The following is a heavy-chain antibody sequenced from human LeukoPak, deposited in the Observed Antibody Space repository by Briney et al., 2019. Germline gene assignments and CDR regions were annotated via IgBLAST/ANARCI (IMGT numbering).Heavy chain of an antibody. V-gene: IGHV3-11*04. J-gene: IGHJ6*03. CDR1: GFTFSDYY. Sequence: GGSLRLSCAASGFTFSDYYMSWIRQAPGKGLEWVSYISSSGSTIYYAESVKGRFTISRDNAKNSLYLQMNSLRAEDTAVYYCARDIGDIVVVPAAKTQYYYYMDVWGKGTTVTVSS. D-gene: IGHD2-2*01. CDR2: ISSSGSTI. CDR3: ARDIGDIVVVPAAKTQYYYYMDV.